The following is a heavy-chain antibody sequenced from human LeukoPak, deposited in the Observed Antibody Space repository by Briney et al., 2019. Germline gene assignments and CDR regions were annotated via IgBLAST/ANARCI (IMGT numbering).Heavy chain of an antibody. Sequence: SVKVSCKASGGTFSSYGISWVRQAPGQGLEWMGGIIPIFGTANYAQKFQGRVTITTDESTSTAYMELSSLRSEDTAVYYCARGSDDYGDYGWFDPWGQGTLVTVSS. D-gene: IGHD4-17*01. CDR2: IIPIFGTA. CDR3: ARGSDDYGDYGWFDP. J-gene: IGHJ5*02. V-gene: IGHV1-69*05. CDR1: GGTFSSYG.